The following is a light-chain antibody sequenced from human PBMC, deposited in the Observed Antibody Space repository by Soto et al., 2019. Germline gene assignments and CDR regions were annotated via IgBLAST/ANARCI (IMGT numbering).Light chain of an antibody. Sequence: QSVLTRPVSVSGSPRQSIAISCTGTSTDVGNYNYVSWYQQHPGRAPQLMIYDVSNRPSGVSDRFSGSKSGNTASLTISGLQPEDEADYYCNSYTTSSTYVFGTGTKVTVL. CDR1: STDVGNYNY. V-gene: IGLV2-14*03. CDR3: NSYTTSSTYV. CDR2: DVS. J-gene: IGLJ1*01.